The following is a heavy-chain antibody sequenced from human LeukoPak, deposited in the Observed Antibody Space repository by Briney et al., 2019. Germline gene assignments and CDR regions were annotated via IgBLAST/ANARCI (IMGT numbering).Heavy chain of an antibody. CDR3: ARDYGSGSHYNDY. J-gene: IGHJ4*02. D-gene: IGHD3-10*01. Sequence: PGESLRLSCAASGFTFSSYGMNWVRQAPGKGLEWVSYISGRSRTIYYADSVRGRFTISRDNAWNSLYLQMNSLRDEDTAVYYCARDYGSGSHYNDYWGQGTLVTVSS. V-gene: IGHV3-48*02. CDR1: GFTFSSYG. CDR2: ISGRSRTI.